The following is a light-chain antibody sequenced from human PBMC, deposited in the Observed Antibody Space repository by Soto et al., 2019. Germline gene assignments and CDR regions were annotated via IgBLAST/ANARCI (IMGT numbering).Light chain of an antibody. V-gene: IGKV3-20*01. CDR2: GTS. J-gene: IGKJ2*01. Sequence: EIVLTQSPGTLSLSPGERATLSCRASQSVSSSYLAWYQQKPGQAPSLLIYGTSSRATGIPDRFSGSGSGTDFSLTISRLEPEDFAVYYCQQYGSSLYTFGQGTKLEI. CDR1: QSVSSSY. CDR3: QQYGSSLYT.